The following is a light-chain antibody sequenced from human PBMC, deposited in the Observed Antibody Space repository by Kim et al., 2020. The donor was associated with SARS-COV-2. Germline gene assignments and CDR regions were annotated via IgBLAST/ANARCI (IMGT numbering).Light chain of an antibody. Sequence: QAVVTQEPSLTVSPGGTVTLTCGSSTGAVTSGHYSYWFQQKPGQAPRTLIYHTSNKLSWTPARFSGSLIGGKAALTLSGAQPEDEAEYYCLLSYGGSRVFGGGTQLTVL. J-gene: IGLJ2*01. CDR2: HTS. CDR1: TGAVTSGHY. V-gene: IGLV7-46*01. CDR3: LLSYGGSRV.